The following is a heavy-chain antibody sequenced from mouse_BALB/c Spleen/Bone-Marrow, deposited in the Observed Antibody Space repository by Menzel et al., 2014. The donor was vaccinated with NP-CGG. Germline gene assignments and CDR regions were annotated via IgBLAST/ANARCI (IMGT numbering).Heavy chain of an antibody. CDR3: ATYYRYDRRFAY. Sequence: EVQLQQSGAELVKPGASVKLSCTASGFNIKDTYMHWEKQRPEQGLEWIGRIDPANGNTKYDPKFQGKATITADTSSNTAYLQLSSLASEDTAVYYCATYYRYDRRFAYWGQGTLVTVSA. J-gene: IGHJ3*01. D-gene: IGHD2-14*01. V-gene: IGHV14-3*02. CDR2: IDPANGNT. CDR1: GFNIKDTY.